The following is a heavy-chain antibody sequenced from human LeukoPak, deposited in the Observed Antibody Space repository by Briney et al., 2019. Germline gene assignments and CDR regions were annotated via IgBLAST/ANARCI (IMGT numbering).Heavy chain of an antibody. J-gene: IGHJ4*02. CDR2: ISAYNGNT. CDR1: GYTFTSCG. CDR3: ARRGDFWSGYPSIDY. V-gene: IGHV1-18*01. Sequence: ASVKVSCKASGYTFTSCGISWVRQAPGQGLEWMGWISAYNGNTNYAQKLQGRVTMTTDTSTSTAYMELRSLRSDDTAVYYCARRGDFWSGYPSIDYWGQGTLVTVSS. D-gene: IGHD3-3*01.